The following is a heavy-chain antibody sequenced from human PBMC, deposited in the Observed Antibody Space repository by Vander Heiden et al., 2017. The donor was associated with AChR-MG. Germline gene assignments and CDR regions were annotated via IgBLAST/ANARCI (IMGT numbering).Heavy chain of an antibody. CDR2: SDYNGNT. J-gene: IGHJ6*02. V-gene: IGHV4-39*01. CDR3: ARLPRPLTYGMDV. CDR1: GGSVSSSSYY. Sequence: QLQLQESGPGLVKPSETLSLTCTVSGGSVSSSSYYWGWIRRSPGKGMECIGSSDYNGNTYPNPALESRVTISVDTSKNQFSLRLSSVTAADTAVYYCARLPRPLTYGMDVWGQGTTVTVSS.